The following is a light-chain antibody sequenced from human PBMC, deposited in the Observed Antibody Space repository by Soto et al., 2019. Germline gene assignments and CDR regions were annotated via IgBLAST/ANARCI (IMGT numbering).Light chain of an antibody. V-gene: IGLV1-44*01. CDR3: AAWDDSLSGYV. CDR1: SSNIGINT. CDR2: DNH. Sequence: QSALTQPPSASGTPGQRVTISCSGSSSNIGINTVNWYQQLPGTAPKLLIYDNHQRPSGVPDRFSASKSGTSASLAISGLQSEDEADYYCAAWDDSLSGYVFGTGTKVTVL. J-gene: IGLJ1*01.